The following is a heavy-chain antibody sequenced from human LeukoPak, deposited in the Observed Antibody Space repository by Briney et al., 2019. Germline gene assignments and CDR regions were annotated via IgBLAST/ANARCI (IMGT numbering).Heavy chain of an antibody. V-gene: IGHV1-69*01. D-gene: IGHD1-26*01. CDR2: IIPIFGTA. J-gene: IGHJ2*01. CDR3: ARVQGGDWYFDL. Sequence: AASVKVSCKASGGTFSSYAISWVRQAPGQGLEWMGGIIPIFGTANYAQKFQGRVMITADESTSTAYMELSSLRSEDTAVYYCARVQGGDWYFDLWGRGTLVTVSS. CDR1: GGTFSSYA.